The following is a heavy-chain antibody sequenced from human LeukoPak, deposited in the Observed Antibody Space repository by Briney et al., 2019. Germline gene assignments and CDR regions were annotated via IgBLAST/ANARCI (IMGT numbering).Heavy chain of an antibody. J-gene: IGHJ3*02. D-gene: IGHD5-18*01. CDR3: ARGYVDTAMVRPLGAFDI. CDR1: GGSISSSSYY. V-gene: IGHV4-61*02. Sequence: PSETLSLTCTVSGGSISSSSYYWGWIRQPAGKGLEWIGRIYTSGSTNYNPSLKSRVTISVDTSKNQFSLKLSSVTTADTAVYYCARGYVDTAMVRPLGAFDIWGQGTIVTVSS. CDR2: IYTSGST.